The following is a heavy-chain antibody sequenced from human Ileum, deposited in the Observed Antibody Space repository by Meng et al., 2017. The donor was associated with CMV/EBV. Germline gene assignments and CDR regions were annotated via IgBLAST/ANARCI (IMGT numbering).Heavy chain of an antibody. CDR3: ARDSTAGIPYYFYGMDV. D-gene: IGHD6-13*01. V-gene: IGHV4-59*01. CDR2: IYYSGST. Sequence: SETLSLTCTVSGGSISTYYWSWIRQPPGKGLEWIVYIYYSGSTNYNSSLKSPVTISVDTSKNQFSLELNSVTAADTAVYYCARDSTAGIPYYFYGMDVWGQGTTVTVSS. J-gene: IGHJ6*02. CDR1: GGSISTYY.